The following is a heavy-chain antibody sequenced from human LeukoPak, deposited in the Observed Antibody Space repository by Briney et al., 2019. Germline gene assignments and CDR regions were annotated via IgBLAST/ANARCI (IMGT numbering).Heavy chain of an antibody. V-gene: IGHV3-30-3*01. D-gene: IGHD3-16*01. CDR2: ISYDGSNE. J-gene: IGHJ4*02. CDR1: GFTFSTYT. Sequence: GGSLRLSCAASGFTFSTYTIHWVRQAPGKGLEWVAVISYDGSNEYFADSVKGRFTISRDNSKNTLYLQMNRLRAEDTAVYYCAGGFRRGYFDYWGQGTLVTVSS. CDR3: AGGFRRGYFDY.